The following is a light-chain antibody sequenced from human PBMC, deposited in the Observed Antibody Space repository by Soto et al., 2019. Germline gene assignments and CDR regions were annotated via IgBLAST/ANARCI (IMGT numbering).Light chain of an antibody. CDR1: QSVSSN. Sequence: EIVMTQSPATLSVSPGERATLSCRASQSVSSNLAWYQQKPGQAPRLLIYGASARATGIPARFSGSGSGTGFTLTISSLQSEDFAVYYCQQYNNWPLTFGGGTKVESK. V-gene: IGKV3-15*01. J-gene: IGKJ4*01. CDR2: GAS. CDR3: QQYNNWPLT.